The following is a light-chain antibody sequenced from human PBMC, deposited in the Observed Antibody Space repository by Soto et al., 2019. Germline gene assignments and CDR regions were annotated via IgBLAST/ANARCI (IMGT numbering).Light chain of an antibody. CDR3: QQRSSWPRT. CDR2: DAS. J-gene: IGKJ1*01. Sequence: EIVLTQSPATLSLSPGERATLSCRASQSVSSYLAWYQQKPGQVPRLVIYDASNRATGIPGRFSGSGSGTDFTLTISSLELEDFGVYYCQQRSSWPRTFGQGTKVEIK. V-gene: IGKV3-11*01. CDR1: QSVSSY.